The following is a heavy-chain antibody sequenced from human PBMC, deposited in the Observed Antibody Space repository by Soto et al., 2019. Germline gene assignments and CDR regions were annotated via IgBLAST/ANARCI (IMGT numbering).Heavy chain of an antibody. CDR2: IWYDGSNK. CDR3: ARGATTDVLRYFGIKFSAFDI. Sequence: GGSLRLSCAASGFTFSSYGMHWVRQAPGKGLEWVAVIWYDGSNKYYADSVKGRFTISRDNSKNTLYLQMNSLRAEDTAVYYCARGATTDVLRYFGIKFSAFDIWGQGTMVTVSS. D-gene: IGHD3-9*01. J-gene: IGHJ3*02. V-gene: IGHV3-33*01. CDR1: GFTFSSYG.